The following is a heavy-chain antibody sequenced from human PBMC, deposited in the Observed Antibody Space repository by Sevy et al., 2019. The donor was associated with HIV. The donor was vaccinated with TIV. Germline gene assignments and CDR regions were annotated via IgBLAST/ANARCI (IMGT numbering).Heavy chain of an antibody. Sequence: ASVKVSCKASGGTFSSYAISWVRQAPGQGLEWMGGIIPIFGTANYAQKFQGRVTITADESTSTAYMELSSLRSEDTAVYYCVAGSSGYYQAFYWGQGTLVTVSS. D-gene: IGHD3-22*01. CDR3: VAGSSGYYQAFY. V-gene: IGHV1-69*13. J-gene: IGHJ4*02. CDR2: IIPIFGTA. CDR1: GGTFSSYA.